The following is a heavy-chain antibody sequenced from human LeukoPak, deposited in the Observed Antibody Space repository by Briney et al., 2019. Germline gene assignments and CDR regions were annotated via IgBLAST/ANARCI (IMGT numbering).Heavy chain of an antibody. V-gene: IGHV1-69*13. CDR1: GGTFSSYA. D-gene: IGHD6-13*01. Sequence: ASVKVSCKASGGTFSSYAISWVRQAPGQGLEWMGGIIPIFGTANYAQKFQGRVTITADESTSTAYMELSSLRSEDTAVYYCARGATYSSSWYFGALVYYYYYMDVWGKGTTVTISS. J-gene: IGHJ6*03. CDR3: ARGATYSSSWYFGALVYYYYYMDV. CDR2: IIPIFGTA.